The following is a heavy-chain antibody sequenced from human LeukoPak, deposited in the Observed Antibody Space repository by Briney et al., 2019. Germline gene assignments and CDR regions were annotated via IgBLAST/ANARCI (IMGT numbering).Heavy chain of an antibody. Sequence: LRLSCAASGFTFDDYAMHWVRQAPGKGLEWVSGISWNSGSIGYADSVKGRFTISRDNAKNSLYLQMNSLRAEDTALYYSAKDLLGVTTDWGQGTLVTVSS. CDR1: GFTFDDYA. J-gene: IGHJ4*02. V-gene: IGHV3-9*01. CDR3: AKDLLGVTTD. D-gene: IGHD4-17*01. CDR2: ISWNSGSI.